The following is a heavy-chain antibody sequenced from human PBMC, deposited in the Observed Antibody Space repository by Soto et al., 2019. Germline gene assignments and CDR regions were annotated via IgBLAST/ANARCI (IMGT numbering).Heavy chain of an antibody. CDR3: ARDPGGPGAVAVECFQH. D-gene: IGHD6-19*01. Sequence: QVQLVQSGAEVKKPGASVKVSCKASGYTFTSYGISWVRQAPGQGLEWMGWISAYIGNTNYAQKLQGRVTMTTDTSTSTAYMELRSLRSDDTAVYYCARDPGGPGAVAVECFQHWGQGTLVTVSS. J-gene: IGHJ1*01. CDR1: GYTFTSYG. CDR2: ISAYIGNT. V-gene: IGHV1-18*04.